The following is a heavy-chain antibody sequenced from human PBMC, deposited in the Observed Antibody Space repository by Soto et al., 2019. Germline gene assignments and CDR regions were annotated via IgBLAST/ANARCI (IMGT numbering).Heavy chain of an antibody. Sequence: QLQLQESGSGLVKPSETLSLSCAVSGGSINSGGSIWSWIRQPPGKGLEWIGYIYHSGSTYYSPSLKSRVTISVDRSKNQFSLKLNSVTAADTAVYYCARGVPLLYDCFDYWGQGTLVTVSS. J-gene: IGHJ4*02. CDR2: IYHSGST. CDR1: GGSINSGGSI. V-gene: IGHV4-30-2*01. D-gene: IGHD3-3*01. CDR3: ARGVPLLYDCFDY.